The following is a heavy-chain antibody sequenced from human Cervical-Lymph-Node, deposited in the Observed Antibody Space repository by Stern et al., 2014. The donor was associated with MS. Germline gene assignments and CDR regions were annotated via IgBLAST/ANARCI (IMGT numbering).Heavy chain of an antibody. V-gene: IGHV1-69*01. D-gene: IGHD3-22*01. CDR3: TREFNFDSSGFYFYY. CDR2: ILPIFGTA. J-gene: IGHJ4*02. Sequence: QMQLVQSGAEVKKPGSSVKVSCKASGGTFSTSGISWVRQAPGQGLEWMGGILPIFGTANYAQKFQGRVTITADVSTNTAYMDLSSLRSEDTAVYYCTREFNFDSSGFYFYYWGQGTLVTVSS. CDR1: GGTFSTSG.